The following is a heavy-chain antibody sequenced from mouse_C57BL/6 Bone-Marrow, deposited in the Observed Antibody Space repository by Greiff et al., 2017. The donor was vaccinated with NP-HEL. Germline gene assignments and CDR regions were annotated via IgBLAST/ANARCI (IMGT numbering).Heavy chain of an antibody. CDR1: GYTFTSYW. J-gene: IGHJ1*03. CDR3: ARYYGSRDWYFDV. V-gene: IGHV1-64*01. D-gene: IGHD1-1*01. CDR2: IHPNSGST. Sequence: VQLQQSGAELVKPGASVKLSCKASGYTFTSYWLHWVKQRPGQGLEWIGMIHPNSGSTNYNEKFKSKATLTVAKSSSTAYMQLSSLTSEDSAVYYCARYYGSRDWYFDVWGTGTTVTVSS.